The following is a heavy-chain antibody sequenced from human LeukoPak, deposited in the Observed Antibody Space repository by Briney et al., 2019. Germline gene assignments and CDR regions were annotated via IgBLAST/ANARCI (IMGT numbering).Heavy chain of an antibody. J-gene: IGHJ4*02. V-gene: IGHV1-46*01. D-gene: IGHD3-16*01. CDR2: INPSGDRT. CDR3: ARIKGGD. Sequence: ASVKVSCKASGFTFSSYYMHWVRQAPGQGFERMGIINPSGDRTTYAQKFQGRVTVTRDTSTSTVYMELSSLRSEDTAVYYCARIKGGDWGQGTLVTVSS. CDR1: GFTFSSYY.